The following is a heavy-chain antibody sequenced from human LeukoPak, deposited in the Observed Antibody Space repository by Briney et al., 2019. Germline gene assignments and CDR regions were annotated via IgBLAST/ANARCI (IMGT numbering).Heavy chain of an antibody. V-gene: IGHV1-18*01. CDR2: ISAYNGNT. CDR1: GYTFTSYS. D-gene: IGHD4-11*01. J-gene: IGHJ4*02. Sequence: ASVKVSCKASGYTFTSYSISWVRQAPGQGLEWMGWISAYNGNTNYAQKLQGRVTMTTDTSTSTAYMELRSLRSDDTAVYYCARVIAGQSDYSDPYDYWGQGTLVTVSS. CDR3: ARVIAGQSDYSDPYDY.